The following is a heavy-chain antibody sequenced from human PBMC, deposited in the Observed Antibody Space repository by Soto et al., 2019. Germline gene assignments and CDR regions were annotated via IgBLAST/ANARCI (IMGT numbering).Heavy chain of an antibody. Sequence: PGMSLKHLCKDSGDDITTYWSCCVRQKPANALMWMGIIYPGDSDTRYSPSFQGQVTISADKSISTAYLQWSSLKASDTAMYYCARGDGYCTNGVCYANWFDPWGQGTLVTVSS. CDR1: GDDITTYW. CDR3: ARGDGYCTNGVCYANWFDP. J-gene: IGHJ5*02. CDR2: IYPGDSDT. D-gene: IGHD2-8*01. V-gene: IGHV5-51*01.